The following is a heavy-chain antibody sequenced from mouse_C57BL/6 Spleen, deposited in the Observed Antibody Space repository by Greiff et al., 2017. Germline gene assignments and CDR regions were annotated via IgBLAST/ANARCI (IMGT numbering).Heavy chain of an antibody. CDR2: ISYDGSN. CDR1: GYSITSGYY. Sequence: EVQLQQSGPGLVKPSQSLSLTCSVTGYSITSGYYWNWIRQFPGNKLEWMGYISYDGSNNYNPSLKNRISITRDTSKNQFFLKLNSVTTEDTATYYCAREGGYLSWFAYWGQGTLVTVSA. V-gene: IGHV3-6*01. J-gene: IGHJ3*01. CDR3: AREGGYLSWFAY. D-gene: IGHD2-3*01.